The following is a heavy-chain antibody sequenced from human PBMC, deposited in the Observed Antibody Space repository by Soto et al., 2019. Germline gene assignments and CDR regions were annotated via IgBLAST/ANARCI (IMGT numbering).Heavy chain of an antibody. Sequence: AETLSLTCSVYVGSFSGYYWSWFRQPPGKGLEWIGEINHSGSTNYNPSPKSRVTISVDTSKNQFSLKLSSVTAADTAVYYCARALGSPYYYYYGMDVWGQGTTVTVSS. V-gene: IGHV4-34*01. D-gene: IGHD7-27*01. J-gene: IGHJ6*02. CDR1: VGSFSGYY. CDR2: INHSGST. CDR3: ARALGSPYYYYYGMDV.